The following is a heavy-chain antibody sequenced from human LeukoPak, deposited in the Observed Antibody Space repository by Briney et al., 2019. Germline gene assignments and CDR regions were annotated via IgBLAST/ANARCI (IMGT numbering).Heavy chain of an antibody. CDR1: GGSISSYY. CDR3: AASKSWYGDFDY. Sequence: SETLSLTCTVSGGSISSYYWSWIRQPPGKGLEWIGYIYYSGSTNYNPPLKSRVTISVDTSKNQFSLKLSSVTAADTAVYYCAASKSWYGDFDYWGQGTLVTVSS. D-gene: IGHD6-13*01. V-gene: IGHV4-59*01. J-gene: IGHJ4*02. CDR2: IYYSGST.